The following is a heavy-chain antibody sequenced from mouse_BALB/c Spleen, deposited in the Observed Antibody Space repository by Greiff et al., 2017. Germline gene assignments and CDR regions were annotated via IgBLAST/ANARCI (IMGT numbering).Heavy chain of an antibody. V-gene: IGHV5-17*02. Sequence: EVQGVESGGGLVQPGGSRKLSCAASGFTFSSFGMNWVRQAPEKGLEWVAYISSGSSTIYYADTVKGRFTISRDNPKNTLFLQMTSLSSEETAMYYCARSYYYGSLLDYWGQGTTLTVSS. CDR3: ARSYYYGSLLDY. CDR2: ISSGSSTI. CDR1: GFTFSSFG. D-gene: IGHD1-1*01. J-gene: IGHJ2*01.